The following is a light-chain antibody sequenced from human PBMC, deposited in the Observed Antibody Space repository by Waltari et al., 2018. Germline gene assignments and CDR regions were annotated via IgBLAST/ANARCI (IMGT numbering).Light chain of an antibody. CDR2: DAS. CDR3: QQYYSYFT. V-gene: IGKV1-5*01. J-gene: IGKJ4*01. CDR1: QSVSKW. Sequence: DIQMTQSPSTLSASVGDRVTMTCRASQSVSKWVAWYQQRPGKAPKVLIYDASFLERGVPSRFSGSGSGTEFTLTISYLQPDDFATYSCQQYYSYFTFGGGAKVEIK.